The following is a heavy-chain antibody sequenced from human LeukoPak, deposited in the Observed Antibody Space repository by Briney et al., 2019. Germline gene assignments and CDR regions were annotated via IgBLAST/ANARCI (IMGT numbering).Heavy chain of an antibody. CDR2: INSDGSST. Sequence: PGGSLRLSCAASGFTFSTYWMHWVRQAPGKGLVWVSRINSDGSSTSYAAAVKGRFTISRDNAENPLYLQMNSLRAEDTAVYYCTRDIRSHYFDLWGRGTLVTVSS. CDR3: TRDIRSHYFDL. J-gene: IGHJ2*01. V-gene: IGHV3-74*01. CDR1: GFTFSTYW. D-gene: IGHD1-14*01.